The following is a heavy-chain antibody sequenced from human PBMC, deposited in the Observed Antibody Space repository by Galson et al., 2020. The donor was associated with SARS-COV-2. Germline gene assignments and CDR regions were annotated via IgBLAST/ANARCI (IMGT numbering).Heavy chain of an antibody. CDR1: GFTFSSYE. V-gene: IGHV3-48*03. Sequence: GGSLRPSCAASGFTFSSYEMNWVRQAPGKGLEWVSYISSSGSTIYYADSVKGRFTISRDNAKNSLYLQMNSLRAEDTAVYYCARGYGSSGYCAGYYYYGMDVWSQGTTVTVSS. CDR2: ISSSGSTI. D-gene: IGHD3-22*01. CDR3: ARGYGSSGYCAGYYYYGMDV. J-gene: IGHJ6*02.